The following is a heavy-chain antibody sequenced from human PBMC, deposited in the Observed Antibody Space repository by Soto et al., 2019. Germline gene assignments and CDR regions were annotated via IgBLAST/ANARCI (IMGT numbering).Heavy chain of an antibody. CDR1: GFAFSTYA. Sequence: EVQLLESGGGLVQPGGSLRLSCAASGFAFSTYAMSWVRQAPGQGLEWVSAISPPGGHTYYADSVKGRFTVSRDNSRNTVYLQMNNLRVEDTAIYYCVTQMTIVVVVAATPFDSWGQGTLVAVSS. J-gene: IGHJ4*02. CDR3: VTQMTIVVVVAATPFDS. V-gene: IGHV3-23*01. CDR2: ISPPGGHT. D-gene: IGHD2-15*01.